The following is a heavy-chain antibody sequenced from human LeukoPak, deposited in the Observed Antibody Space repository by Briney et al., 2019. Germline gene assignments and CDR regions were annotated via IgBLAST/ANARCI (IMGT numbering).Heavy chain of an antibody. V-gene: IGHV3-21*01. J-gene: IGHJ6*03. Sequence: GGSLRLSCAASGFTFSSYSMNWVRQAPGKGLEWVSCISSSGGYIYYADSVKGRFAISRDNAKNSLYLQMNSLRAEDTAVYYCAKVRGTFGLYYYMDVWGKGTTVIVSS. D-gene: IGHD2-15*01. CDR3: AKVRGTFGLYYYMDV. CDR2: ISSSGGYI. CDR1: GFTFSSYS.